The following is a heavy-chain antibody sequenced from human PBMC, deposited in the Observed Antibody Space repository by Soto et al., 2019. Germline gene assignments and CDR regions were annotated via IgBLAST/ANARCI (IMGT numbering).Heavy chain of an antibody. CDR3: ARARAGPGNYYYYYGMDV. CDR2: IIPIFGTA. Sequence: QVQLVQSGAEVKKPGSSVKVSCKASGGTFSSYAISWVRQAPGQGLEWMGGIIPIFGTANYAQKFQGRVTITADEPTSTAYMELGSLRSEDTAVYYCARARAGPGNYYYYYGMDVWGQGTTVTVSS. V-gene: IGHV1-69*12. CDR1: GGTFSSYA. J-gene: IGHJ6*02. D-gene: IGHD2-2*01.